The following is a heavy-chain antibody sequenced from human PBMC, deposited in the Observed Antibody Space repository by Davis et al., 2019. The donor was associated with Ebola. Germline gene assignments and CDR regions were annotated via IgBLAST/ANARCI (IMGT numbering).Heavy chain of an antibody. D-gene: IGHD4-23*01. V-gene: IGHV4-30-4*01. CDR2: IYYSGST. J-gene: IGHJ3*02. CDR3: ARGRVDYGGKGAVAFDI. Sequence: PSETLSLTCTVSGGSISSGDYYWSWIRQPPGKGLEWIGYIYYSGSTYYNPSLKSRVTISVDTSKNQFSLKLSSVTAADTAVYYCARGRVDYGGKGAVAFDIWGQGTMVTVSS. CDR1: GGSISSGDYY.